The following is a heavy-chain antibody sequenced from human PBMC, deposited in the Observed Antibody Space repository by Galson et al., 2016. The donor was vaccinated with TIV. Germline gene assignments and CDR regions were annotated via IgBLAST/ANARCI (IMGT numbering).Heavy chain of an antibody. Sequence: ETLSLTCTVSGGAISSYFWSWIRQPPGKGLEWIGNIYYTGTTNSNPSLKSRVTISGDISKNQFSLKLRSVTAADTAVYYCARDNANFPRALDYWGQGTLVTVSS. CDR1: GGAISSYF. CDR2: IYYTGTT. D-gene: IGHD2-8*01. CDR3: ARDNANFPRALDY. J-gene: IGHJ4*02. V-gene: IGHV4-59*01.